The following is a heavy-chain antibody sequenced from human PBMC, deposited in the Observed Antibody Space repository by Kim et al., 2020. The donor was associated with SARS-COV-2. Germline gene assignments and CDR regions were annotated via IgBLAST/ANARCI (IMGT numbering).Heavy chain of an antibody. CDR3: AKDRVRYYYDSSNRGTAIEYYFDY. CDR1: GFTFSSYA. J-gene: IGHJ4*02. V-gene: IGHV3-23*01. Sequence: GGSLRLSCAASGFTFSSYAMSWVRQAPGKGLEWVSAISGSGGSTYYADSVKGRFTISRDNSKNTLYLQMNSLRAEDTAVYYCAKDRVRYYYDSSNRGTAIEYYFDYWGQGTLVTVSS. CDR2: ISGSGGST. D-gene: IGHD3-22*01.